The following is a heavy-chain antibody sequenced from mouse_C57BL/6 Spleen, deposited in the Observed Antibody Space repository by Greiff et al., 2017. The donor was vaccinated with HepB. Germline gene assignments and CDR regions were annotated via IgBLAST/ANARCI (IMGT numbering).Heavy chain of an antibody. CDR3: ARWGTTRVAWFAY. Sequence: VQLQQSGPELVKPGASVKMSCKASGYTFTDYNMHWVKQSHGKSLEWIGYINPNNGGTSYNQKFKGKATLTVNKSSSTAYMELRSLTSEDSAVYYCARWGTTRVAWFAYWGQGTLVTVSA. CDR2: INPNNGGT. V-gene: IGHV1-22*01. J-gene: IGHJ3*01. D-gene: IGHD1-1*01. CDR1: GYTFTDYN.